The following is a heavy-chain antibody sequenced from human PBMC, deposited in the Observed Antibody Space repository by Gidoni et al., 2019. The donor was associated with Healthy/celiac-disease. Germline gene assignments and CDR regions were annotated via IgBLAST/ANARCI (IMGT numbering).Heavy chain of an antibody. CDR3: AKGVSSPTFGELFDY. D-gene: IGHD3-10*01. V-gene: IGHV3-23*01. CDR2: SSGSGGST. J-gene: IGHJ4*02. CDR1: GFTFSRYA. Sequence: EVQLLESGGGLVQPGGSLRLSWADSGFTFSRYAMSWVRQAPGKGLEWVSASSGSGGSTDYADSVKGRFTISRDNSKNTLYLQMNSLRAEDTAVYYCAKGVSSPTFGELFDYWGQGTLVTVSS.